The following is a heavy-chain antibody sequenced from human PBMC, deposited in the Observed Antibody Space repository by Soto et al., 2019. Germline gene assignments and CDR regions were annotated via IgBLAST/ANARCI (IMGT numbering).Heavy chain of an antibody. CDR2: ISGSGGST. D-gene: IGHD3-10*01. CDR3: AKSLNYYGSGSSYYGLDV. Sequence: GGSLRLSCAASGFTFSNYAVTWVRQAPGKGLEWVSTISGSGGSTYYADSVKGRFTISRDNSKNTLYLQMNSLRAEDTAVYYCAKSLNYYGSGSSYYGLDVWGQGTTVTVSS. V-gene: IGHV3-23*01. CDR1: GFTFSNYA. J-gene: IGHJ6*02.